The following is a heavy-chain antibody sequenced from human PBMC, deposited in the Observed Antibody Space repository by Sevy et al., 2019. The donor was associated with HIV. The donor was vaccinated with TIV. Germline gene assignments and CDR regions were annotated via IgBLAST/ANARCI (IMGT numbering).Heavy chain of an antibody. D-gene: IGHD2-2*01. V-gene: IGHV1-18*04. CDR2: ISAYNGNT. J-gene: IGHJ4*02. CDR1: GYTFTSYG. Sequence: ASVKVSYKASGYTFTSYGISWVRQAPGQGLEWMGWISAYNGNTNYAQKFQGRVTMTTDTSTSTAYMELRSLRSDDTAVYYCARGGELGYCSSTSCYPFDYWGQGTLVTVSS. CDR3: ARGGELGYCSSTSCYPFDY.